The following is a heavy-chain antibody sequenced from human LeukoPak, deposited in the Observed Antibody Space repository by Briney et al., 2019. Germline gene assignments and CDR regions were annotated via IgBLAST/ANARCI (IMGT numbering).Heavy chain of an antibody. CDR3: AKDWNSPVAGTGYFQH. CDR2: ISGSGDTA. V-gene: IGHV3-23*01. D-gene: IGHD6-19*01. Sequence: GGSLRLSCATSGFTFSSYAMSWVRQAPGKGLEWVSVISGSGDTAFYADSVKGRFTISRDNSKNTLSLQMNSLRAEDTAIYYCAKDWNSPVAGTGYFQHWGQGTLVTVSS. CDR1: GFTFSSYA. J-gene: IGHJ1*01.